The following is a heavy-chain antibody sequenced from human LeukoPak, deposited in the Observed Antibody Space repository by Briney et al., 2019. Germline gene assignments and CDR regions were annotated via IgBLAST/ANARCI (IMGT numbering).Heavy chain of an antibody. CDR3: AKRGYCSSTSCYSPFDY. CDR1: GFTFSSYA. D-gene: IGHD2-2*01. V-gene: IGHV3-23*01. Sequence: GGSLRLSCAASGFTFSSYAMSWVRQAPGKGLEWVSAISGSGGSTYYADSVKGRFTISRDNSKNTLYLQMNSLRAEDTAVYYCAKRGYCSSTSCYSPFDYWGQGTPVTVSS. J-gene: IGHJ4*02. CDR2: ISGSGGST.